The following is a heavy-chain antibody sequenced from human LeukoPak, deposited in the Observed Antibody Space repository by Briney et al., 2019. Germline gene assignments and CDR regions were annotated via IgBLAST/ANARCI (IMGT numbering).Heavy chain of an antibody. Sequence: PSETLSLTCAVYGGSFSGYYWSWIRQPPGKGLEWIGEINHSGSTNYNPSLKSRVTISVDTSENQFSLKLSSVTAADTAVYYCARGVQWLAYFDYWGQGTLVTVSS. V-gene: IGHV4-34*01. CDR1: GGSFSGYY. J-gene: IGHJ4*02. D-gene: IGHD6-19*01. CDR2: INHSGST. CDR3: ARGVQWLAYFDY.